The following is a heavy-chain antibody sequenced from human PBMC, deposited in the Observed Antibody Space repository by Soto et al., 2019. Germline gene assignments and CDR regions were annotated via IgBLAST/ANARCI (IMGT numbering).Heavy chain of an antibody. D-gene: IGHD6-19*01. J-gene: IGHJ4*02. CDR1: GYTLTELS. Sequence: QVQLVQSGAEVKKPGASVKVSCKVSGYTLTELSMHWVRQAPGKGLEWMGGFDPEDGETIYAQKFQGRVSMTEDTSTDTAYMELSSLRSEDTAVYYCATDLAGRRWLGAYYFDYWGQGTLVTFSS. CDR3: ATDLAGRRWLGAYYFDY. V-gene: IGHV1-24*01. CDR2: FDPEDGET.